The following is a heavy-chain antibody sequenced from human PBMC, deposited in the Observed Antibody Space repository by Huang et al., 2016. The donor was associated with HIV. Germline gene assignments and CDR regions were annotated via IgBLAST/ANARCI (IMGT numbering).Heavy chain of an antibody. Sequence: EVQLVESGGGLVQPGGSLRLSCAVSGFSISSYWMHWVCQAPGKGVVWVSRIKRDGSSTSYADSVKCRFTISRDNAKNTLYLQMNSLRAEDTAVYYCARDPRIQSWLNFFDYWGQGTLVSVSS. CDR1: GFSISSYW. CDR3: ARDPRIQSWLNFFDY. V-gene: IGHV3-74*01. CDR2: IKRDGSST. D-gene: IGHD3-22*01. J-gene: IGHJ4*02.